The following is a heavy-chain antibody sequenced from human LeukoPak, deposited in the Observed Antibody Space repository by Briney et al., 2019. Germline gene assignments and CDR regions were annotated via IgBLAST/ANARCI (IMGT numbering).Heavy chain of an antibody. J-gene: IGHJ4*02. Sequence: GGSLGLSCAASGFTFSIYGMHWVRQAPGKGLERVAVIWDDGSNKYYLDSVKGRFTISRDNSKNTLYLQMNSLRAEDTVVYYCARDAYCGGDCYSYYFDYWGQGTLVTVSS. V-gene: IGHV3-33*01. D-gene: IGHD2-21*02. CDR2: IWDDGSNK. CDR3: ARDAYCGGDCYSYYFDY. CDR1: GFTFSIYG.